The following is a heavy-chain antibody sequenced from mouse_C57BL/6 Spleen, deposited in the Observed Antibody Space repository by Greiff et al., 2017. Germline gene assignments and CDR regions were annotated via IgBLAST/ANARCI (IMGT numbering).Heavy chain of an antibody. D-gene: IGHD1-1*01. CDR2: IYPGNSDT. CDR1: GYTFTSYW. CDR3: TKGYYGSRAWFAY. J-gene: IGHJ3*01. V-gene: IGHV1-5*01. Sequence: EVQLQQSGTVLARPGASVKMSCKTSGYTFTSYWMHWVKQSPGQGLEWIGAIYPGNSDTSYNQKFKGQAKLTAVTAASTAYLELSSLTNEDSAVYYCTKGYYGSRAWFAYWGQGTLVTVSA.